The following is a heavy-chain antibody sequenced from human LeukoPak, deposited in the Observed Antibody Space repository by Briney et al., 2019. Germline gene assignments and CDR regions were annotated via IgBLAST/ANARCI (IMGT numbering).Heavy chain of an antibody. Sequence: GASVKVSCKASGGTFSSYAISWVRQAPGQGLEWMGGIIPIFGTANYAQKFQGRVTITADESTSTAYMELSSLRSEDTAVYYCARPQGVGATRGNWYFDLWGRGTLVTVSS. CDR3: ARPQGVGATRGNWYFDL. CDR1: GGTFSSYA. V-gene: IGHV1-69*13. CDR2: IIPIFGTA. J-gene: IGHJ2*01. D-gene: IGHD1-26*01.